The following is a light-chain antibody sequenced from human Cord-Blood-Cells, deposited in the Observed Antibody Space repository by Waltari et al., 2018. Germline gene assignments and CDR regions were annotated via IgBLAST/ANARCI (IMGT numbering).Light chain of an antibody. CDR1: QSISNW. CDR2: KAS. J-gene: IGKJ2*03. V-gene: IGKV1-5*03. Sequence: DIQMTQSPSTLSASVGARVTITCRASQSISNWLAWYQQKPGKAPKPLIYKASSLESGVPSRFSGSGSGTEFTLTISSLQPDDFAAYYCQQYNNYSYSFGEGTKLEIK. CDR3: QQYNNYSYS.